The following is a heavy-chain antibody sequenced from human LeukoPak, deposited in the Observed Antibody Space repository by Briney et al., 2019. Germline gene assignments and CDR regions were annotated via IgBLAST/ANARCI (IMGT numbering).Heavy chain of an antibody. D-gene: IGHD6-13*01. V-gene: IGHV3-7*05. CDR3: SRVEVAAVAGTS. CDR1: GFTFSTYW. J-gene: IGHJ5*02. CDR2: IKPDGSQK. Sequence: GGSLRLSCIASGFTFSTYWMSWVRQAPGKGLEWVANIKPDGSQKYYVNSLRGRFNISRDNAKNSLYLQMNSLRAEDTAVYYCSRVEVAAVAGTSWGQGTLVTVSS.